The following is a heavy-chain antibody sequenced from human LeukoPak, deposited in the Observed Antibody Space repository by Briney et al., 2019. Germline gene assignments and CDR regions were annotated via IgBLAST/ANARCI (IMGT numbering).Heavy chain of an antibody. Sequence: GGSLILSCAASGFTFDDYGMSWVRQAPGKGLEWVSGINWNGGSTGYADSVKGRFTISRDNAKNSLYLQMNSLRAEDTALYYCARGSAYDFWSGYPIEAFDIWGQGTMVTVSS. D-gene: IGHD3-3*01. CDR2: INWNGGST. J-gene: IGHJ3*02. CDR3: ARGSAYDFWSGYPIEAFDI. V-gene: IGHV3-20*04. CDR1: GFTFDDYG.